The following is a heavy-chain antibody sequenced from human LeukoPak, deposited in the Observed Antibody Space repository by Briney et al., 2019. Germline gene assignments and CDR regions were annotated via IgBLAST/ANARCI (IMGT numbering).Heavy chain of an antibody. CDR2: ISGSGGGT. J-gene: IGHJ3*02. Sequence: GGSLRLSCAASGFIFSSYAMSWVRQAPGKGLEWVSGISGSGGGTYYADSVKGRFTISRDNSKNTLYLQMNSLRAEDTAVYYCAKDFDFWSGNHAFDIWGQGTMVTVSS. V-gene: IGHV3-23*01. CDR1: GFIFSSYA. CDR3: AKDFDFWSGNHAFDI. D-gene: IGHD3-3*01.